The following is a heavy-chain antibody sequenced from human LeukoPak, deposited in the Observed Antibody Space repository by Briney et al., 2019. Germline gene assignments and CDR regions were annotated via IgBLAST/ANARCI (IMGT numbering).Heavy chain of an antibody. J-gene: IGHJ4*02. CDR3: VRLWFGELAGIDS. V-gene: IGHV5-51*01. Sequence: GESLKISCQGFGXSFMYYWIGWVRQKPGKGLEWMGIIYPGDSKTRYSPSFQGQVTISADKSISTAYLQWISLKASDTAMYFCVRLWFGELAGIDSWGQGTLVTVSS. CDR1: GXSFMYYW. D-gene: IGHD3-10*01. CDR2: IYPGDSKT.